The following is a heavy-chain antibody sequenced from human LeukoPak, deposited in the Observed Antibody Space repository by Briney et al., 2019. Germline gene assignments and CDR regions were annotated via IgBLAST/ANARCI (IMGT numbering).Heavy chain of an antibody. Sequence: KSGGSLRLSCAASGFTFSSYSMNWVRQAPGKGLEWVSSISSSSSYIYYADSVKGRFTISRDNAKNSLYLQMNSLRAEDTAVYYCARRDYGDYQYYYYYYMDVWGKGTTVTVSS. CDR1: GFTFSSYS. CDR2: ISSSSSYI. D-gene: IGHD4-17*01. CDR3: ARRDYGDYQYYYYYYMDV. J-gene: IGHJ6*03. V-gene: IGHV3-21*01.